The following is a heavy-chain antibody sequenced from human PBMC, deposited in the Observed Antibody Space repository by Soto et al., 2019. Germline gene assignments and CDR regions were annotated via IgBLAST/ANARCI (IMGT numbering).Heavy chain of an antibody. CDR1: GVIFSDYY. V-gene: IGHV3-11*01. D-gene: IGHD3-10*01. CDR2: ISTGGDTI. Sequence: QVQLVESGGGLVKPGGSLRLSCAAYGVIFSDYYMRWIRQSPGKGLEWLSYISTGGDTISYADSVKGRFTISRDNVKNSLYLQMNSMKTEDTAVYYCEGNRIGGFDYWGQGTLVTVSS. CDR3: EGNRIGGFDY. J-gene: IGHJ4*02.